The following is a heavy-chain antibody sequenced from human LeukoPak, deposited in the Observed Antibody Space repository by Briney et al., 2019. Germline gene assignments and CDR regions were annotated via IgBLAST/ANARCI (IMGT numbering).Heavy chain of an antibody. CDR3: ARVRQQLVPSGGVYYYMDV. Sequence: PGGSLRLSCAASGFTFDDYGMSWVRQAPGKGLEWVSGISWNGGSTGYADSVKGRFTISRDNAKNSLYLQMNSLRAEDTALYYCARVRQQLVPSGGVYYYMDVWGKGTTVTVSS. D-gene: IGHD6-13*01. CDR1: GFTFDDYG. V-gene: IGHV3-20*04. CDR2: ISWNGGST. J-gene: IGHJ6*03.